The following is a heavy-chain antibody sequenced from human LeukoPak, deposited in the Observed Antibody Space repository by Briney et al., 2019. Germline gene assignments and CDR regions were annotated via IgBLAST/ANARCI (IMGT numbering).Heavy chain of an antibody. D-gene: IGHD3-10*01. J-gene: IGHJ5*02. Sequence: SETLSLTCAVYGGSFSGYYWSWIRQPPGKGLEWIGEINHSGSTNYNPSLKSRVAISVDTSKNQFSLKLSSVTAADAAVYYCARGITMVRGINWFDPWGQGTLVTVSS. CDR3: ARGITMVRGINWFDP. V-gene: IGHV4-34*01. CDR1: GGSFSGYY. CDR2: INHSGST.